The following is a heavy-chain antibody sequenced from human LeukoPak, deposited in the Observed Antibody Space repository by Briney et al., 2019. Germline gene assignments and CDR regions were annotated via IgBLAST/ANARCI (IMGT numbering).Heavy chain of an antibody. V-gene: IGHV3-23*01. Sequence: GGTLRLSCAASGFTFSGYGMSWVRQAPGKGLKWVSAISGSGGSTYYADSVKGRITISRDNSKNTLYLQMNSLRAEDTALYYCAKGWQGYYTTWLASWGQGTLVTVSS. CDR2: ISGSGGST. D-gene: IGHD6-19*01. J-gene: IGHJ5*02. CDR3: AKGWQGYYTTWLAS. CDR1: GFTFSGYG.